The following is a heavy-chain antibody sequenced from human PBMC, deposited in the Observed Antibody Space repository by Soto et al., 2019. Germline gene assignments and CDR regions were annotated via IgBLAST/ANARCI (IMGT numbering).Heavy chain of an antibody. J-gene: IGHJ2*01. CDR2: ISAYNGNT. CDR3: ARDRVTSSRYFDL. CDR1: GYTFTTYG. Sequence: XVKVSGKASGYTFTTYGITWVRQAPGQGLEWMGWISAYNGNTNYAQKLQGRVTMTTDTSTSTAYMELRSLRSDDTAVYYCARDRVTSSRYFDLWGRGTLVTVSS. V-gene: IGHV1-18*01. D-gene: IGHD2-2*01.